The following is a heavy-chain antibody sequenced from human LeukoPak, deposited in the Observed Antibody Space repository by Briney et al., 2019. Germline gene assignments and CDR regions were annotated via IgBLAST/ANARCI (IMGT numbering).Heavy chain of an antibody. CDR1: GGTFSSYA. V-gene: IGHV1-69*04. Sequence: ASVKVSCKASGGTFSSYAISWVRQAPGQGLECMGRIIPILGIANYAQKFQGRVTITADKSTSTAYMELSSLRSEDTAVYYCARGLAFGELTSDYWGQGTLVTVSS. CDR2: IIPILGIA. J-gene: IGHJ4*02. D-gene: IGHD3-10*01. CDR3: ARGLAFGELTSDY.